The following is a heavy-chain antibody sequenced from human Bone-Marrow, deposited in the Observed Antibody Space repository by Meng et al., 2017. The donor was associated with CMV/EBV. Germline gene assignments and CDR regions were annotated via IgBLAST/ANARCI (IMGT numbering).Heavy chain of an antibody. J-gene: IGHJ4*02. CDR1: GGSISTYY. CDR3: ASGYSFGKFDY. Sequence: SETLSLTCTVPGGSISTYYWNWIRQPPGKGLEWIGYIYYSGSTNYNPALKSRVTISVDTSMNQFSLRLSSVAAADTAVYYCASGYSFGKFDYWGQGTLVTVSS. CDR2: IYYSGST. D-gene: IGHD5-18*01. V-gene: IGHV4-59*01.